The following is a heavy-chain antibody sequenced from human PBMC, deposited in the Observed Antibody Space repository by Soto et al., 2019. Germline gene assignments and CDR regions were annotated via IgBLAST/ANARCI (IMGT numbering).Heavy chain of an antibody. D-gene: IGHD4-17*01. J-gene: IGHJ4*02. CDR1: GFSFSRYY. Sequence: EVQLVESGGGLVQPGGSLRLSCTASGFSFSRYYMKWVRQAPGKGLVWVSHINSDGSSTTLADSVKSRFTISRDKAKNRLYLQMNSLRVEDTAVYYCVRDNYGVDYWGQGNLVNVSS. V-gene: IGHV3-74*01. CDR3: VRDNYGVDY. CDR2: INSDGSST.